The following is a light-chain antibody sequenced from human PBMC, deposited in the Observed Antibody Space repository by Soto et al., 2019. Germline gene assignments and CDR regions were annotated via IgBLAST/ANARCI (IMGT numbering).Light chain of an antibody. CDR1: QSVGSD. V-gene: IGKV3-15*01. Sequence: EIVMTQSPATLSVSPGERATLSCRASQSVGSDLAWYQQKPGQAPRLVISGASTRATGIPARFSGSGSGTDFTLTISSLETEDFAVYYCQQRSDWPPTFGQGTKADIK. CDR2: GAS. J-gene: IGKJ1*01. CDR3: QQRSDWPPT.